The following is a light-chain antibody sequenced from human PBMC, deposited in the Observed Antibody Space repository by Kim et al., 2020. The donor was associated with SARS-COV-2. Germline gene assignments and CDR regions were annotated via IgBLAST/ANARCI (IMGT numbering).Light chain of an antibody. CDR1: SSDIGDYKY. V-gene: IGLV2-14*04. CDR2: AVS. J-gene: IGLJ3*02. CDR3: SSYTRSGTLYVV. Sequence: FAISCAGSSSDIGDYKYVSWYPQHPGKAPKLIISAVSDRPSGISNRFSGSKSGNTASLTISRLQAEDEADYYCSSYTRSGTLYVVFGGGTQLTVL.